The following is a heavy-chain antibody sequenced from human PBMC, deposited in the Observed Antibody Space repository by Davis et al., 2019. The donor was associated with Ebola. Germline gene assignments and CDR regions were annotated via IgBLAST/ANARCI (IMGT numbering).Heavy chain of an antibody. J-gene: IGHJ6*02. V-gene: IGHV3-30*04. CDR1: GFTFSNSA. CDR2: ISYSGTNK. CDR3: ARGSRNMDV. Sequence: GESLKISCAASGFTFSNSALHWVRQAPGKGLECVALISYSGTNKYYADSVKGRFTISRDNAKDSLYLQMNSLRAEDTAVYYCARGSRNMDVWGQGTTVTVSS.